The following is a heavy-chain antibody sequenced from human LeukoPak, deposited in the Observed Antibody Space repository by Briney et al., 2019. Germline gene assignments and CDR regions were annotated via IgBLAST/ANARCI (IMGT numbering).Heavy chain of an antibody. CDR1: GYTFTSYG. J-gene: IGHJ6*01. V-gene: IGHV1-18*01. D-gene: IGHD2-2*01. CDR3: ARDSGSSTSCHLDLYYYYGMDV. Sequence: ASVKVSCKASGYTFTSYGISWVRQAPGQGLEWMGWISAYSGNTNYAQKLQGRVTMTTDTSTSTAYMELRSLRSDDTAVYYCARDSGSSTSCHLDLYYYYGMDVWGQGTTVTVSS. CDR2: ISAYSGNT.